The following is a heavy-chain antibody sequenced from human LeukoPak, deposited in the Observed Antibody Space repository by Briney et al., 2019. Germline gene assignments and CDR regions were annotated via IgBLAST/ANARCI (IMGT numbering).Heavy chain of an antibody. V-gene: IGHV3-7*01. Sequence: GGSLRLSCAASGFTFSSHWMSWVRQAPGKGLEWVANIKQDGSEKYYVDSVKGRFTIPRDNAKNSLSLQVNSLRVEDTAVYYCAKLAKYFYGSETYYFFEHWGQGTPVTASS. CDR1: GFTFSSHW. CDR3: AKLAKYFYGSETYYFFEH. D-gene: IGHD3-10*01. CDR2: IKQDGSEK. J-gene: IGHJ4*02.